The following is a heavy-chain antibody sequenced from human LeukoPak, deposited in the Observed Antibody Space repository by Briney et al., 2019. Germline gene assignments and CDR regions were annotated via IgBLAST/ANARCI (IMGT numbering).Heavy chain of an antibody. J-gene: IGHJ6*02. CDR1: GYTLTELS. CDR3: ATDHLPAIGGMDV. CDR2: FDPEDGET. V-gene: IGHV1-24*01. Sequence: ASVRVSCKVSGYTLTELSMHWVRQAPGKGLEWVGGFDPEDGETTYAQKFQGRVTMTEDTSTDTAYMELSSLRSEDTAVYYCATDHLPAIGGMDVWGQGTTVTVSS.